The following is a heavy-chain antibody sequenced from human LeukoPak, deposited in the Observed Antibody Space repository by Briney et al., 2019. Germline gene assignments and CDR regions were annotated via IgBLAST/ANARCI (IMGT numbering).Heavy chain of an antibody. J-gene: IGHJ4*02. CDR3: AKDGPTIAARPY. CDR2: ISGSGGST. D-gene: IGHD6-6*01. CDR1: GFTFSNHG. Sequence: GGSLRLSCAASGFTFSNHGMNWVRQAPGKGLEWASAISGSGGSTYYADSVKGRFTISRDNSKNTLYLQMNSLRAEDTAVYYCAKDGPTIAARPYRGQGTLVTVSS. V-gene: IGHV3-23*01.